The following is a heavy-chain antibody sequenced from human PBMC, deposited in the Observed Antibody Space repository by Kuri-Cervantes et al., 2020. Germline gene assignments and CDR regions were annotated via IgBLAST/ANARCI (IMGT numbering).Heavy chain of an antibody. CDR1: GYTFTSYG. Sequence: ASVKVSCKASGYTFTSYGISWVRPAPGQGLEWMGWISAYKGNTNYAQKFQGRVTMTRDTSISTAYMALSRLRSDDAAVYYCARGSQYYDILTGYYQMANFDYWGQGTLITVSS. D-gene: IGHD3-9*01. CDR3: ARGSQYYDILTGYYQMANFDY. J-gene: IGHJ4*02. V-gene: IGHV1-18*01. CDR2: ISAYKGNT.